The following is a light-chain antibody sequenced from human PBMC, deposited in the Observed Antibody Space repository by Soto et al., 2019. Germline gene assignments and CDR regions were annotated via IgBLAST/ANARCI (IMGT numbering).Light chain of an antibody. Sequence: QSVLTQPPSASGTPGQRVTISCSGGSSNIGSNYVFWYQHLPGTAPKLLVYRNNQRPSGVPGRFSGSKSGTSASLAISGLQSDDETQYYCAAWDDSLNVLVFGGGTKLTVL. V-gene: IGLV1-47*01. J-gene: IGLJ2*01. CDR3: AAWDDSLNVLV. CDR2: RNN. CDR1: SSNIGSNY.